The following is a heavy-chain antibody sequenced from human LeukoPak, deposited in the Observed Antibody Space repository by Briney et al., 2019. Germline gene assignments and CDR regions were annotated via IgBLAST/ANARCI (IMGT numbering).Heavy chain of an antibody. D-gene: IGHD3-22*01. CDR3: ARDLHSSGSIYYYYMDV. CDR2: IIPIFGTA. V-gene: IGHV1-69*05. CDR1: GGTFSGYA. Sequence: SSVKVSCKSSGGTFSGYAISGLRQAPGQGLEGMGLIIPIFGTANYTQNFQGRVTITTDESTSTAYMELSSLRSEDTAVYYCARDLHSSGSIYYYYMDVWGKGTTVTVSS. J-gene: IGHJ6*03.